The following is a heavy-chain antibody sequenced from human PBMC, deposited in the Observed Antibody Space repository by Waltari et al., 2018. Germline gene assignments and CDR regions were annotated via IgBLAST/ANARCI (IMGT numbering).Heavy chain of an antibody. CDR3: ARALWMRRYFDY. CDR1: GFTFSSYG. V-gene: IGHV3-33*01. J-gene: IGHJ4*02. Sequence: QVQLVESGGGVVQPGRYLRLSCAASGFTFSSYGMHWVRQAPGKGLEWVAVIWYDGSNKYYADSVKGRFTISRDNSKNTLYLQMNSLRAEDTAVYYCARALWMRRYFDYWGQGTLVTVSS. D-gene: IGHD3-3*01. CDR2: IWYDGSNK.